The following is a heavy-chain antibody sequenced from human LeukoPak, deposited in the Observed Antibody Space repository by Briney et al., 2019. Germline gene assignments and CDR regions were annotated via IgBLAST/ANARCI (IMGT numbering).Heavy chain of an antibody. CDR3: ARDHRSGWYFEA. J-gene: IGHJ4*02. V-gene: IGHV3-66*01. CDR2: IYSGGST. Sequence: QPGGSLRLSCAASGFTVSNNYMRWVRQAPGKGLEWVSLIYSGGSTYYADSVKGRFTISRDNSKNTVYLQMNSLRAEDTAVYYCARDHRSGWYFEAWGQGTLVTVSS. CDR1: GFTVSNNY. D-gene: IGHD6-19*01.